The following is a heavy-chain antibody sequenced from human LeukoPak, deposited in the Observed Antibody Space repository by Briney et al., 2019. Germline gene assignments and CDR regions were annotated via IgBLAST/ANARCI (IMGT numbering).Heavy chain of an antibody. D-gene: IGHD3-3*01. Sequence: SETLSLTCTVSGGPIRNSYWSWVRHSAGTGMQWIGRIHGTLGSTNHNPSLKSRVVMSLDTSSNQFSLRLSAMSAADTATYYCAKIFDRDIWGQGTLVTVSP. CDR1: GGPIRNSY. J-gene: IGHJ3*02. V-gene: IGHV4-4*07. CDR2: IHGTLGST. CDR3: AKIFDRDI.